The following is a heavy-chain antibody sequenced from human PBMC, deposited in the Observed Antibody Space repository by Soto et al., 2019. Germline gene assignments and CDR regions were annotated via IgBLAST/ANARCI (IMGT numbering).Heavy chain of an antibody. Sequence: PGESLKISCKGSGYSFTSYWIGWVRQMPGKGLEWMGIIYPGDSDTRYSPSFQGQVTISADKSISTAYLQWSSLKASDTAMYYCARYSLSGPVTTYFDYWGQGTLVTVSS. CDR2: IYPGDSDT. J-gene: IGHJ4*02. V-gene: IGHV5-51*01. CDR1: GYSFTSYW. CDR3: ARYSLSGPVTTYFDY. D-gene: IGHD4-17*01.